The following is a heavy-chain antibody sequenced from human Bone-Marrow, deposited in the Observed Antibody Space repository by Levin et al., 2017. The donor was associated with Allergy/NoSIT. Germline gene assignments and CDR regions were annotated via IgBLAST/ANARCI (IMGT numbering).Heavy chain of an antibody. D-gene: IGHD3-10*01. V-gene: IGHV3-53*01. CDR2: IYSDGTT. CDR3: ARDFPMVRGVESNLQ. Sequence: TGESLKISCAASGFTISNHYMNWVRQAPGKGLEWVSLIYSDGTTSYADSVKGRFTISRDNYKNTVYLLMNSLKVEDTAVYFCARDFPMVRGVESNLQWGQGTLVTVSS. J-gene: IGHJ4*02. CDR1: GFTISNHY.